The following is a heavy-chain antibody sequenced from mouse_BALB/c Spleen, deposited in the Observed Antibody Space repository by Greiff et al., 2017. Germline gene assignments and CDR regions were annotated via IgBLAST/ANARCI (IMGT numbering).Heavy chain of an antibody. CDR1: GYSITSDYA. Sequence: EVKVEESGPGLVKPSQSLSLTCTVTGYSITSDYAWNWIRQFPGNKLEWMGYISYSGSTSYNPSLKSRISITRDTSKNQFFLQLNSVTTEDTATYYCARRLYDYEGYAMDYWGQGTSVTVSS. J-gene: IGHJ4*01. D-gene: IGHD2-4*01. CDR2: ISYSGST. V-gene: IGHV3-2*02. CDR3: ARRLYDYEGYAMDY.